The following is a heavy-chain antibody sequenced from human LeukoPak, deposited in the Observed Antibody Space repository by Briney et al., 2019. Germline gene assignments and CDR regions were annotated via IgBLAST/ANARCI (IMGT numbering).Heavy chain of an antibody. CDR2: INNDGSTI. CDR3: ATAGKYRFDN. Sequence: GGSLRLSCAASGFTFSTYWMHWVRHAPGKGLIWVSRINNDGSTINYADSVKGRFTISRDNAKNTLYLQMNSLTAEDTAVYYCATAGKYRFDNWGQGILVTVSS. CDR1: GFTFSTYW. V-gene: IGHV3-74*01. D-gene: IGHD1-1*01. J-gene: IGHJ5*02.